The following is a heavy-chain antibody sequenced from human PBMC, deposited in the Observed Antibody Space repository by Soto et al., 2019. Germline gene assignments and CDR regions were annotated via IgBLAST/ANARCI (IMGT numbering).Heavy chain of an antibody. CDR3: ARQGPASILNTWFDP. Sequence: QVQLQESGPGLVKPSETLSLTCTVSGGSISSYYWSWIRQPPGKGLEWIGYIYYSGSTNYNPSPKRRATISLDTSTNQFSLKLSSVTAADTAVYYCARQGPASILNTWFDPWGQGTLVTVSS. D-gene: IGHD2-2*01. J-gene: IGHJ5*02. V-gene: IGHV4-59*01. CDR1: GGSISSYY. CDR2: IYYSGST.